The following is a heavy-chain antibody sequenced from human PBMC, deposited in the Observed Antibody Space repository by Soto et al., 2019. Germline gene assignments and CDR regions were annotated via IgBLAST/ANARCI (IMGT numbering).Heavy chain of an antibody. D-gene: IGHD1-26*01. CDR1: GYSFTGLD. J-gene: IGHJ4*02. CDR2: MQPSSGST. V-gene: IGHV1-8*01. CDR3: ARGVTAGVDY. Sequence: ASVKVSCKASGYSFTGLDINWVRQTTGQGLEWMGCMQPSSGSTGYAEKFQGRATMTRDTSINTAYMELSSLTSDDTAFYCCARGVTAGVDYGGQGTLVTVSS.